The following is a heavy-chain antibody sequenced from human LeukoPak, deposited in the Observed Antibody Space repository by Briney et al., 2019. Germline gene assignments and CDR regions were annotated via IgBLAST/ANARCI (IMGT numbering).Heavy chain of an antibody. D-gene: IGHD3-10*01. CDR1: GGSISSSSYY. J-gene: IGHJ4*02. V-gene: IGHV4-39*01. CDR2: IYYSGST. CDR3: ARHKGWFGELLDFDY. Sequence: SETLSLTCTVSGGSISSSSYYWGWIRQPPGKGLEWIGSIYYSGSTFYNPSLKSRVTISVDTSKNQYSLKLSSVTAADTAVNYCARHKGWFGELLDFDYWGQGTLVTVSS.